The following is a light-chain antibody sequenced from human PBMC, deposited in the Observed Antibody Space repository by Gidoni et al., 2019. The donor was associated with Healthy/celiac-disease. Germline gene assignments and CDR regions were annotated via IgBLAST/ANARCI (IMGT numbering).Light chain of an antibody. CDR2: SNN. V-gene: IGLV1-44*01. Sequence: QSVLTQPPSASGTPGQGVPISCSGSSSNIGSNTVNWYQQLPGTAPKLLIYSNNQRPSGVPDRFSGSKSGTSASLAISGLQSEDEADYYCAAWDDSLNGVVFGGGTKLTVL. CDR3: AAWDDSLNGVV. J-gene: IGLJ2*01. CDR1: SSNIGSNT.